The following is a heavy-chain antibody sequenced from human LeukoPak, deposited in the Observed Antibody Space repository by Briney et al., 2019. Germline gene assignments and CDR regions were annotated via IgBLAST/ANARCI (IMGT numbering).Heavy chain of an antibody. J-gene: IGHJ4*02. CDR1: GFTFSSYA. Sequence: PGRSLRLSFAASGFTFSSYAIRSVRQAPGKWLEWVSAISGSGGSTYYADSVKGRFTISRDNSKNTLYPQMNSLRAEDTAVYYCAKDEASTFDYWGQGTLVTVSS. V-gene: IGHV3-23*01. CDR3: AKDEASTFDY. CDR2: ISGSGGST.